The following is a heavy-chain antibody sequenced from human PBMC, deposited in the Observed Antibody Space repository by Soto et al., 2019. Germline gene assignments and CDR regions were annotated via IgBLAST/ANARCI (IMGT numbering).Heavy chain of an antibody. D-gene: IGHD3-22*01. V-gene: IGHV3-33*01. CDR3: ARDLISDKLQYYYDSSGSGMDV. J-gene: IGHJ6*02. CDR1: GFTFSSYG. CDR2: IWYDGSNK. Sequence: GGSLRLSCAASGFTFSSYGMHWVRQAPGKGLEWVAVIWYDGSNKYYADSVKGRFTISRDNSKNTLYLQMNSLRAEDTAVYYCARDLISDKLQYYYDSSGSGMDVWGQGTTVTVSS.